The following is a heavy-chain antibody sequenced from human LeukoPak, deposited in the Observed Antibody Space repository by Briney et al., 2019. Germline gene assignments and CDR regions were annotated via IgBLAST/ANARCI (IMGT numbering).Heavy chain of an antibody. CDR2: ISAYNGNT. CDR1: GGTFNNYA. D-gene: IGHD1-26*01. J-gene: IGHJ4*02. CDR3: ARDLPPIGSPDY. V-gene: IGHV1-18*01. Sequence: ASVKVSCKASGGTFNNYAISWVRQAPGQGLEWMGWISAYNGNTNYAQKLQGRVTMTTDTSTSTAYMELRSLRSDDTAVYYCARDLPPIGSPDYWGQGTLVTVSS.